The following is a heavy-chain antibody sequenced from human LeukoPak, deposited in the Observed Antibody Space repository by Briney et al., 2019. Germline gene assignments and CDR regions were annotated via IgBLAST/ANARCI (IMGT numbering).Heavy chain of an antibody. D-gene: IGHD2-15*01. CDR1: GGSISSHY. Sequence: SETLSLTCTVSGGSISSHYWSWIRQPPGKGLEWIGYIYYSGSTNYNPSLKSRVTISVDTSKNQFSLKLSSVTAADTAVYYCARVGCSGGSCPLDYWGQGTLVTVSS. V-gene: IGHV4-59*11. CDR2: IYYSGST. CDR3: ARVGCSGGSCPLDY. J-gene: IGHJ4*02.